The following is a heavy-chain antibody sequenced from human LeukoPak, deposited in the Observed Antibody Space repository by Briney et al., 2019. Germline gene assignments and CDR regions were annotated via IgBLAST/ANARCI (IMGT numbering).Heavy chain of an antibody. CDR3: ARDRRGVNFYYYYMDV. V-gene: IGHV3-7*01. D-gene: IGHD3-10*01. J-gene: IGHJ6*03. CDR2: IKEDGSEK. CDR1: GFMFTGYW. Sequence: QAGGSLRLSCEPSGFMFTGYWMSWVRQAPGKRLGWVANIKEDGSEKYYVDSVKGRFTISRDNPKKLLYLQMNSLRAEDTAVYYCARDRRGVNFYYYYMDVWGKGTSVIVSS.